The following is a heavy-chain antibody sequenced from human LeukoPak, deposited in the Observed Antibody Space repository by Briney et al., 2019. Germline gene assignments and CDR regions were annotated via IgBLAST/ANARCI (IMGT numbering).Heavy chain of an antibody. CDR3: ARYEEFSTGYSASSPRHYFDH. Sequence: SETLSLTCTVSGGSISSGGYYWSWLRQPPGKGLECIGHIYYTGSTYYKPSLESRVTISVDTAKNQISLKLSSVTAADTAVYYCARYEEFSTGYSASSPRHYFDHWGQGTLVTVSS. D-gene: IGHD3/OR15-3a*01. V-gene: IGHV4-61*08. CDR1: GGSISSGGYY. J-gene: IGHJ4*02. CDR2: IYYTGST.